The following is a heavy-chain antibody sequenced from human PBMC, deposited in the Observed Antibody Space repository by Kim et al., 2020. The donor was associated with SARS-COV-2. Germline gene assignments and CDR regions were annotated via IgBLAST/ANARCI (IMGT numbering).Heavy chain of an antibody. J-gene: IGHJ4*02. D-gene: IGHD6-6*01. Sequence: SETLSLTCAVYGGSFSGYYWSWIRQPPGKGLEWIGEINNSGSTNYNPSLKSRVTISVDTSKNQFSLKLSSVTAADTAVYYCARVAGSSEIDYWGQGTLVTVPS. CDR2: INNSGST. CDR1: GGSFSGYY. CDR3: ARVAGSSEIDY. V-gene: IGHV4-34*01.